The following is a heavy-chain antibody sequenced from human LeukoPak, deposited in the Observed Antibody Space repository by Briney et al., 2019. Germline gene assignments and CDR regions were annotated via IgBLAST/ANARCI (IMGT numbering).Heavy chain of an antibody. CDR1: GGSISSYY. Sequence: SETLSLTCTVPGGSISSYYWNWIRQPPGEGLEWIGYFHYSVSTNYSPALKSRVTMSVHTSENHVSLKLYSVTAADTAVYYCARGGIASAYGSINYHHYGLDVWGQGTTVTVSS. V-gene: IGHV4-59*12. J-gene: IGHJ6*01. CDR3: ARGGIASAYGSINYHHYGLDV. D-gene: IGHD6-13*01. CDR2: FHYSVST.